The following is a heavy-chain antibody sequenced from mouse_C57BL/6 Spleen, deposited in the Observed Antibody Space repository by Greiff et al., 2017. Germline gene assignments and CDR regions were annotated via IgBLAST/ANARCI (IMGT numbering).Heavy chain of an antibody. CDR3: ARSYDYDSAWFAY. CDR2: INPNYGTT. CDR1: GYSFTDYN. V-gene: IGHV1-39*01. D-gene: IGHD2-4*01. J-gene: IGHJ3*01. Sequence: VQLKESGPELVKPGASVKISCKASGYSFTDYNMNWVKQSNGKSLEWIGVINPNYGTTSYNQKFKGKATLTVDQSSSTAYMQLNSLTSEDSAVYYCARSYDYDSAWFAYWGQGTLVTVSA.